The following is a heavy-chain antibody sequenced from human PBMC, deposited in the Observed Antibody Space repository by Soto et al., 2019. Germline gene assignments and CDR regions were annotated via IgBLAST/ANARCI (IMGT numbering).Heavy chain of an antibody. V-gene: IGHV3-23*01. D-gene: IGHD4-17*01. CDR1: GFTFTSYA. J-gene: IGHJ4*02. CDR3: AKSTTVTKNVDY. CDR2: VSGDLSTT. Sequence: PGGSLRLSCAASGFTFTSYAMSWVRQAPGKGLEWVSAVSGDLSTTYYADSVKGRFSISRDNSKNTLYLQMNSLRAEDTAVYYCAKSTTVTKNVDYWGQGTLVTVSS.